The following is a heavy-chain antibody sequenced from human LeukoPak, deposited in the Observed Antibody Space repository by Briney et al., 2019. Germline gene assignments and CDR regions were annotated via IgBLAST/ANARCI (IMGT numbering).Heavy chain of an antibody. V-gene: IGHV4-39*07. D-gene: IGHD1-26*01. CDR3: ARDGRSPPEVLPRYFDY. CDR1: GGSVSSGSYY. J-gene: IGHJ4*02. CDR2: IYYSGST. Sequence: PSETLSLTCTVSGGSVSSGSYYWGWIRQPPGKGLEWIGNIYYSGSTYYNPSLKSRVTISVETSKNQFSLKLSSVTAADTAVYYCARDGRSPPEVLPRYFDYWGQGTLVTVSS.